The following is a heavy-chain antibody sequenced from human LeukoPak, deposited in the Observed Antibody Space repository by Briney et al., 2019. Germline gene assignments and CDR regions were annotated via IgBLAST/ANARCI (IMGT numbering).Heavy chain of an antibody. CDR2: INAGNGNT. J-gene: IGHJ4*02. CDR3: ARGAEDTAMAYLDY. CDR1: GYTFTSYA. Sequence: GASVKVSCKASGYTFTSYAMHWVRQAPGQRLEWMGWINAGNGNTKYSQKVQGRVTITRDTSASTAYMELSSLRSEDTAVYYCARGAEDTAMAYLDYWGQGTLVPVSS. D-gene: IGHD5-18*01. V-gene: IGHV1-3*01.